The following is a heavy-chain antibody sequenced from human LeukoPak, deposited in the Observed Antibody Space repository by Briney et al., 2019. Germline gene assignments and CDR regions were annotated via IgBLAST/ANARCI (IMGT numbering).Heavy chain of an antibody. Sequence: PGGSLRLSCAASGFTFSSYAMTWVRQAPGKGLEWVSSISSSSSYIYYADSVKGRFTISRDNAKNSLYLQMNSLRAEDTAVYYCARDGSVVVVAATPFHYYYYMDVWGKGTMVTVSS. J-gene: IGHJ6*03. V-gene: IGHV3-21*01. CDR1: GFTFSSYA. D-gene: IGHD2-15*01. CDR2: ISSSSSYI. CDR3: ARDGSVVVVAATPFHYYYYMDV.